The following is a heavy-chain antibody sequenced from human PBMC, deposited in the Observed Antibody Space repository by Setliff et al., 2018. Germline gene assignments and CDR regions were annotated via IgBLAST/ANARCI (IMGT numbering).Heavy chain of an antibody. D-gene: IGHD3-22*01. V-gene: IGHV1-18*01. CDR3: ARINFYVSSGYYYAPDYWGPGTSCQRTPGAEY. Sequence: GASVKVSCKTSGYTFTNYGITWVRQAPGQGLEWMGWINNYSFKTNYPQKFLGRVTVTTDTSTGTAYMELGSLTSDDTAIYYCARINFYVSSGYYYAPDYWGPGTSCQRTPGAEYWGQGTLVTVSS. CDR1: GYTFTNYG. CDR2: INNYSFKT. J-gene: IGHJ4*02.